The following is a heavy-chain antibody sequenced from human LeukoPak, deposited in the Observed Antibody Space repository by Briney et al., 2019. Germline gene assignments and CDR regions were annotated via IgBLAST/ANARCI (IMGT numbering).Heavy chain of an antibody. J-gene: IGHJ4*02. CDR1: GFTFDDYA. D-gene: IGHD6-13*01. CDR3: AKGVAAAGTMVYFDN. Sequence: SLRLSCAASGFTFDDYAMHWVRQAPGKGLEWVSGISWNSGSIGYADSVKGRFTISRDNAKNSLYLQMNSLRAEDTALYYCAKGVAAAGTMVYFDNWGQGTLVTVSS. CDR2: ISWNSGSI. V-gene: IGHV3-9*01.